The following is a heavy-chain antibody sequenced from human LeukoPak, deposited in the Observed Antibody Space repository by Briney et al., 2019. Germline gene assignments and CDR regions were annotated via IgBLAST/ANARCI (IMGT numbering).Heavy chain of an antibody. Sequence: GASVKVSCKASGYTFTSYGISWVRQAPGQGLEWMGWISAYNGNTNYAQKLQGRVTVTTDTSTSTAYMELRSLRSDDTAVYYCARWYYDILTGYYNIVQFDYWGQGTLVTVSS. CDR3: ARWYYDILTGYYNIVQFDY. CDR2: ISAYNGNT. D-gene: IGHD3-9*01. V-gene: IGHV1-18*01. CDR1: GYTFTSYG. J-gene: IGHJ4*02.